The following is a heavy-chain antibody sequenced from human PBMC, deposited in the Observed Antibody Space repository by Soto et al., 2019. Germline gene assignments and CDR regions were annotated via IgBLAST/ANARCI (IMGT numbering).Heavy chain of an antibody. Sequence: KKSSASVKVSCKASGYTFTSYAMHWVRQAPGQRLEWMGWINAGNGNTKYSQKFQGRVTITRDTSASTAYMELSSLRSEDTAAYYCASSGGSYSPRYYYYGMDVWGQGTTVTVSS. D-gene: IGHD1-26*01. CDR1: GYTFTSYA. CDR2: INAGNGNT. J-gene: IGHJ6*02. V-gene: IGHV1-3*01. CDR3: ASSGGSYSPRYYYYGMDV.